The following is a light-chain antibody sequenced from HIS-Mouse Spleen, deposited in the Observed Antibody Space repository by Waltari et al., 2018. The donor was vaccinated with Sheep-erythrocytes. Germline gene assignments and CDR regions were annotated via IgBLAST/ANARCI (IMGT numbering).Light chain of an antibody. CDR2: SNN. Sequence: QSVLTQPPSASGTPGQRVTISCSGSRSHLGRNTGNWYPQLPGTAPKLLIYSNNQRPSGVPDRFSGSKSGTSASLAISGLQSEDEADYYCAAWDDSLNGYVFGTGTKVTVL. CDR1: RSHLGRNT. CDR3: AAWDDSLNGYV. J-gene: IGLJ1*01. V-gene: IGLV1-44*01.